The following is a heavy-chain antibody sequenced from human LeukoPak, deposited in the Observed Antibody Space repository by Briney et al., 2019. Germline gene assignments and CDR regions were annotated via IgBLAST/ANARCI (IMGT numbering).Heavy chain of an antibody. J-gene: IGHJ5*02. CDR3: ARAFSGWEPLRNWFDP. D-gene: IGHD6-25*01. Sequence: PSETLSLTCTVSGGSISSYYWSWIRQPPGKGLEWIGYIYYSGSTNYNPSLKSRVTISLDTSKNQFSLKLSSVTAADTAVYYCARAFSGWEPLRNWFDPWGQGTLVTVSS. V-gene: IGHV4-59*01. CDR2: IYYSGST. CDR1: GGSISSYY.